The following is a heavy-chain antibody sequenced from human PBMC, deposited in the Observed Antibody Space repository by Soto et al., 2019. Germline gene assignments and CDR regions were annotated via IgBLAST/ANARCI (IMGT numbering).Heavy chain of an antibody. J-gene: IGHJ4*02. CDR3: ARLQYNFDY. CDR1: GGSISSYY. CDR2: IYYSGST. D-gene: IGHD1-1*01. V-gene: IGHV4-59*08. Sequence: SETLSLTCTVSGGSISSYYWSWIRQPPGKGLEWIGYIYYSGSTNYNPSLKSRVTISVDTSKNQFSLKLSSVTAADTAVYYCARLQYNFDYWGQGTLVAVSS.